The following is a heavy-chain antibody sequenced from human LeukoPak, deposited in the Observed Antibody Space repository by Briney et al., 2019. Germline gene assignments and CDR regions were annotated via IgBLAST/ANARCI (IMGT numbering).Heavy chain of an antibody. J-gene: IGHJ4*02. V-gene: IGHV1-69*05. Sequence: ASVKVSCKASGGTFSSYAISWVRQAPGQGLEWMGGIIPIFGTANYAQKFQGRVTITTDESASTAYMELSSLRSEDTAVYYCARDVNSRGPFDYWGQGTLVTVSS. CDR3: ARDVNSRGPFDY. CDR2: IIPIFGTA. CDR1: GGTFSSYA. D-gene: IGHD2/OR15-2a*01.